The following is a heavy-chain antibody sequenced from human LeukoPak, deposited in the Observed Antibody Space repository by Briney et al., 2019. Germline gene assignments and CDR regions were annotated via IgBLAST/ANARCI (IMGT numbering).Heavy chain of an antibody. V-gene: IGHV3-53*01. Sequence: PGGSLRLSCAASGFTVSSNYMSWVRPAPGKGLEWVSVIYSGGSTYYADSVQGRFTISRDNSKNTLHLQMNSLRAEDTDVYYCPRVMYYYDSSGYYYIDYWGQGTLVTVSS. D-gene: IGHD3-22*01. CDR1: GFTVSSNY. CDR2: IYSGGST. CDR3: PRVMYYYDSSGYYYIDY. J-gene: IGHJ4*02.